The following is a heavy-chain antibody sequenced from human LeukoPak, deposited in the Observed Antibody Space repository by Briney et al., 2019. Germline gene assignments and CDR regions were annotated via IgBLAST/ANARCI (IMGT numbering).Heavy chain of an antibody. CDR2: IRYDGSNK. Sequence: GGSLRLSCAASGFTFDDYGMSWVRQAPGKGLEWVAFIRYDGSNKYYADSVKGRFTISRDNSKNTLYLQMNSLRAEDTAVYYCAKDIGWFGELLGYFDYWGQGTLVTVSS. V-gene: IGHV3-30*02. D-gene: IGHD3-10*01. CDR1: GFTFDDYG. J-gene: IGHJ4*02. CDR3: AKDIGWFGELLGYFDY.